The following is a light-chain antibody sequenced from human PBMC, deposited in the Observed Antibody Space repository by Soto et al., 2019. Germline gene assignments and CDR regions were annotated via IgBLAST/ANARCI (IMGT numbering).Light chain of an antibody. CDR1: SNDVGGYNY. V-gene: IGLV2-8*01. CDR3: ISYAGSNPPL. J-gene: IGLJ1*01. CDR2: AVS. Sequence: ALTQPPSAPGSPGQSVTISCTGTSNDVGGYNYVSWYQQHPGKAPKVLIYAVSKRPSGLPDRFSGSKSGNTASLTVSGLQADDEAYYYCISYAGSNPPLFGTATKVTV.